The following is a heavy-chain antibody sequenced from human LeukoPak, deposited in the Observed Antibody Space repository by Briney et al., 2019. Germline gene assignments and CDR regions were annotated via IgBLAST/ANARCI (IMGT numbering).Heavy chain of an antibody. J-gene: IGHJ4*02. V-gene: IGHV1-69*05. Sequence: SVKVSWKASGGTFSSYAISWVRQAPGQGLEWMGRIIPIFGTANYAQKFQGRVTITTDESTSTAYMELSSLRSEDTAVYYCARGHGDHEVYFDYWGQGTLVTVSS. CDR1: GGTFSSYA. CDR2: IIPIFGTA. CDR3: ARGHGDHEVYFDY. D-gene: IGHD4-17*01.